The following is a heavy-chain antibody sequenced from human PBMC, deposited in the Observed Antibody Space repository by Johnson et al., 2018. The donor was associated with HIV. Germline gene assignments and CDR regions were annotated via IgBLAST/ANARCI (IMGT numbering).Heavy chain of an antibody. CDR1: GFTFYSYG. CDR3: AKTMAPGEYAFDV. J-gene: IGHJ3*01. D-gene: IGHD3-10*01. Sequence: QVQLVESGGGVVQPGRSLRLSCAASGFTFYSYGMHWVRQAPGKGLEWVAVISYDGSNKYYADSVKGRFTISRDNAKNTLYLQLTSLRDDDTAVYYCAKTMAPGEYAFDVWGQGTLVTVSS. V-gene: IGHV3-30*18. CDR2: ISYDGSNK.